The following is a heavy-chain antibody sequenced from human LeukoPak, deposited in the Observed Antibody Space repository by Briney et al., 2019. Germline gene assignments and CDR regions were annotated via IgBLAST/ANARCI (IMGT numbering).Heavy chain of an antibody. Sequence: SETLSLTCTVSGGSISRDYWSWIRQPPGKGLEWIGYIYYSGSTNYNPSLKSRVTISVDTSKNQFSLKLSSVTAADTAVYYCARGYDFWSGYRYYYYYMDVWGKGTTVTVSS. CDR2: IYYSGST. J-gene: IGHJ6*03. CDR3: ARGYDFWSGYRYYYYYMDV. CDR1: GGSISRDY. D-gene: IGHD3-3*01. V-gene: IGHV4-59*01.